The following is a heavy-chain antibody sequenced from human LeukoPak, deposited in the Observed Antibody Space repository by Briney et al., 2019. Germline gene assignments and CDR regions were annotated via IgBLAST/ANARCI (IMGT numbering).Heavy chain of an antibody. CDR2: ISAYNGNT. D-gene: IGHD3-22*01. CDR3: ARDLGYDSSGYPTPFGY. CDR1: GYTFTSYG. V-gene: IGHV1-18*01. Sequence: ASVKVSCKASGYTFTSYGISWVRQAPGQGLEWMGWISAYNGNTNYAQKLQGRVTMTTDTSTSTAYMELRSLRSDDTAVYYCARDLGYDSSGYPTPFGYWGQGTLVTVSS. J-gene: IGHJ4*02.